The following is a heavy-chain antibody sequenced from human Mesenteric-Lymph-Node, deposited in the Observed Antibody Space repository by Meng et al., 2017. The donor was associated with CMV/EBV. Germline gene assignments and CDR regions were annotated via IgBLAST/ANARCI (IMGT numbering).Heavy chain of an antibody. D-gene: IGHD1-14*01. CDR2: IWYDGSNK. Sequence: GGSLRLSCVTSGFTFSSYAMHWVRQAPGKGLEWVAVIWYDGSNKYYADSVKGRFTISRDNSKNTLYLQVNSLRAEDTAVYYCAKNNARAGPDRGVDYWGQGTLVTVSS. CDR1: GFTFSSYA. J-gene: IGHJ4*02. CDR3: AKNNARAGPDRGVDY. V-gene: IGHV3-33*06.